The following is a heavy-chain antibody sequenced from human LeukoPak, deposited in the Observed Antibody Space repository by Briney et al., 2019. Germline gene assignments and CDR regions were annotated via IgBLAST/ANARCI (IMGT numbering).Heavy chain of an antibody. J-gene: IGHJ6*03. CDR2: IGGGGGNT. V-gene: IGHV3-23*01. CDR3: AKDPSNYDILTGYSYYMDV. D-gene: IGHD3-9*01. CDR1: GFTFSNYA. Sequence: PGGSLRLSCAASGFTFSNYAMSWVRQALGKGLEWVSVIGGGGGNTYYADSVKGRFTISRDNAKNSLYLQMNRLRAEDTAVYYCAKDPSNYDILTGYSYYMDVWGKGTTVTIS.